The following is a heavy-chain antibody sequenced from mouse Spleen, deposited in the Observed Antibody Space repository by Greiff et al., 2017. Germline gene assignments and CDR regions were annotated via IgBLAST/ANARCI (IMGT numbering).Heavy chain of an antibody. V-gene: IGHV1-55*01. CDR1: GYTFTSYW. Sequence: QVQLKQPGAELVKPGASVKMSCKASGYTFTSYWITWVKQRPGQGLEWIGDIYPGSGSTNYNEKFKSKATLTVDTSSSTAYMQLSSLTSEDSAVYYCARRGPEGYYAMDYWGQGTSVTVSS. J-gene: IGHJ4*01. CDR3: ARRGPEGYYAMDY. CDR2: IYPGSGST.